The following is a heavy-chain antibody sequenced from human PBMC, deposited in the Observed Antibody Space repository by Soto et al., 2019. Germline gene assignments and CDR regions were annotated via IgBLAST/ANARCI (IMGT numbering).Heavy chain of an antibody. V-gene: IGHV4-34*01. CDR3: ARFLHTQNWFDP. Sequence: ETLSLTCAVYGGSFSGYYWSWIRQPPGKGLEWIGEINHSGSTNYNPSLKSRVTISVDTSKNQFSLKLSSVTAADTAVYYCARFLHTQNWFDPWGQGTLVTVS. D-gene: IGHD2-2*02. CDR1: GGSFSGYY. CDR2: INHSGST. J-gene: IGHJ5*02.